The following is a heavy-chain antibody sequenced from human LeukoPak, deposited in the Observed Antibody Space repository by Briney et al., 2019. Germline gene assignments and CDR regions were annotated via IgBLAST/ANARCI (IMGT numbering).Heavy chain of an antibody. CDR3: ATFSTLFSAFDI. CDR1: GGSIRSSGYY. J-gene: IGHJ3*02. D-gene: IGHD2-2*01. Sequence: PSETLSLTYTVSGGSIRSSGYYWGWIRQSPGKGLEWIGTLYYSGTSYNPSLKSRVSISADTSKNQLSLRLTSVTAADTAVYYYATFSTLFSAFDIWGQGTMVTVSS. CDR2: LYYSGT. V-gene: IGHV4-39*01.